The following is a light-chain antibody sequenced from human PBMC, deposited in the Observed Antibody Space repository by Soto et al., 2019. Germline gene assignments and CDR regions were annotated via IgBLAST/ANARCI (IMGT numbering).Light chain of an antibody. V-gene: IGKV3-20*01. J-gene: IGKJ5*01. CDR2: GAS. CDR1: QSVSSSY. CDR3: RQDGSSPGST. Sequence: EIVLTQSPGTLSLSPGERATLSCRASQSVSSSYLAWYQQKPGQAPRLLIYGASSRATGIPDRFSGSGSGTDFTLTISRLEPEDYAVYYCRQDGSSPGSTVGQGPRLEIK.